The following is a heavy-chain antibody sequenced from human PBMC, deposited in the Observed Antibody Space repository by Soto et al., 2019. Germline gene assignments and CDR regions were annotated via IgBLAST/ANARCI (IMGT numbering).Heavy chain of an antibody. V-gene: IGHV3-53*01. J-gene: IGHJ4*02. CDR1: GFSVNNIY. CDR3: SRDHTSGGYDY. CDR2: ISDGGKT. D-gene: IGHD5-12*01. Sequence: SVGSLRLSCAASGFSVNNIYMSWIRQAPGKGLEWVSTISDGGKTFYADSVKGRFTLSRHNSKNTLFLQMSSLRVEDTAVYYCSRDHTSGGYDYRGQGTLVTVSS.